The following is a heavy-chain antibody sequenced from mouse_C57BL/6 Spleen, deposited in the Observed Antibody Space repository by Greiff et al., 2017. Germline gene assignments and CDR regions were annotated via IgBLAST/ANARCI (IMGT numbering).Heavy chain of an antibody. Sequence: EVKLVESGGGLVKPGGSLKLSCAASGFTFSSYAMSWVRQTPEKRLEWVATISDGGSYTYYPDNVKGRFTISRDNAKNNLYLQMSHLKSEDTAMYYCASRNFYYAMDYWGQGTSVTVSS. V-gene: IGHV5-4*03. CDR1: GFTFSSYA. J-gene: IGHJ4*01. CDR3: ASRNFYYAMDY. D-gene: IGHD1-3*01. CDR2: ISDGGSYT.